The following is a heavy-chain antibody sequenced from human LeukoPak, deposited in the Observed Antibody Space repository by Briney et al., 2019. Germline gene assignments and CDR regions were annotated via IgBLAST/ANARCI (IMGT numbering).Heavy chain of an antibody. Sequence: PGGSLRLSCAASGFTFSSYEMHWVRQAPGKGLEWISYISSSGSTIYYADSVKGRFTISRDNAKNSLYLQMNSLRAEDTAVYYCATPPGPRDYWGQGTLVTVSS. CDR1: GFTFSSYE. J-gene: IGHJ4*02. D-gene: IGHD3-10*01. CDR3: ATPPGPRDY. V-gene: IGHV3-48*03. CDR2: ISSSGSTI.